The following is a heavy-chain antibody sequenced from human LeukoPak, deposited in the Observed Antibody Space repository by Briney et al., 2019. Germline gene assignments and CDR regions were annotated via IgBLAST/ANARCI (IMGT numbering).Heavy chain of an antibody. D-gene: IGHD3-10*01. CDR1: GYSISSDYY. CDR2: IYHSGST. J-gene: IGHJ6*03. Sequence: SETLSLTCTVSGYSISSDYYWGWIRQPPGKGLEWIGSIYHSGSTYYNPSLKSRVTISVDTSKNQFSLKLSSVTAADTAVYYCARGVRGAYPYYYYYMDVWGKGTTVTVSS. CDR3: ARGVRGAYPYYYYYMDV. V-gene: IGHV4-38-2*02.